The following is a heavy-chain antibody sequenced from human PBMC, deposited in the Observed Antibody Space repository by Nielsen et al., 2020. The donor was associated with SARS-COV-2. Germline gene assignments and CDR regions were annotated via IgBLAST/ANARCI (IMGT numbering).Heavy chain of an antibody. J-gene: IGHJ5*02. V-gene: IGHV3-30*04. CDR3: ARGATVTMSWFDP. CDR1: GFTFSSYA. CDR2: ISYDGSNK. D-gene: IGHD4-17*01. Sequence: GESLKISCAASGFTFSSYAMHWVRQAPGKRLEWVAVISYDGSNKYYADSVKGRFTISRDNSKNTLYLQMNTLRAADTAVYYCARGATVTMSWFDPWGQGTLVTVSS.